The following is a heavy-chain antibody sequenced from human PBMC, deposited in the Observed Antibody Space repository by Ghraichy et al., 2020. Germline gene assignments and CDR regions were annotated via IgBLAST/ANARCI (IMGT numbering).Heavy chain of an antibody. CDR2: VDYSGST. CDR3: ARLAVDSSDDAFDI. V-gene: IGHV4-59*08. Sequence: SETLSLTCTVSSGSISGYQWSWIRQPPGKGLEWIGYVDYSGSTDYNPSLKGRVTISIDTSKNQFSLHLSSVTAAETAIYYCARLAVDSSDDAFDIWGLGKMVTVSS. D-gene: IGHD6-19*01. J-gene: IGHJ3*02. CDR1: SGSISGYQ.